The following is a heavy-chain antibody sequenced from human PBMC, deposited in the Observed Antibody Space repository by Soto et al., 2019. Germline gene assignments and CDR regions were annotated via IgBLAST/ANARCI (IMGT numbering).Heavy chain of an antibody. V-gene: IGHV1-2*02. CDR3: ARALKFFGVVTTDYCYGIDV. CDR1: GYTFSAYH. CDR2: INPYGGAP. J-gene: IGHJ6*02. D-gene: IGHD3-3*01. Sequence: QEQLVQSGAEVKKPGSSVKVSCKASGYTFSAYHIHWVRQAPGQGLEWMGWINPYGGAPSYALRFQGRVTMTSDTTMSTAYMEVSSLRSDDTAVYYCARALKFFGVVTTDYCYGIDVWGQGSTVTVSS.